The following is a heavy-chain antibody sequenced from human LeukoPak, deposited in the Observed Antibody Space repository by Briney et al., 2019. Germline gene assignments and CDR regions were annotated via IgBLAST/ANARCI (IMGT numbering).Heavy chain of an antibody. CDR3: ARHPLPRWGFDY. D-gene: IGHD1-26*01. V-gene: IGHV4-34*01. CDR2: INHSGST. J-gene: IGHJ4*02. CDR1: GGSFSGYY. Sequence: PSETLSLTCAVYGGSFSGYYWSWIRQPPGKGLEWIGEINHSGSTNYTSSLKSRVTISVDTSKNQCSVKLSSVTAADTAVYYCARHPLPRWGFDYWGQGTLVTVSS.